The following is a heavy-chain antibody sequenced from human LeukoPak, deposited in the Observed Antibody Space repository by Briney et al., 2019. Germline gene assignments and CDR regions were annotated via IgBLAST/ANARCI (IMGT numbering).Heavy chain of an antibody. CDR1: GFTFSNYA. J-gene: IGHJ6*03. CDR3: ARDPQLWFGELFSGYYMDV. D-gene: IGHD3-10*01. CDR2: ISGSGGST. Sequence: GGSLRLSCAASGFTFSNYAMSWVRQAPGKGLEWVSAISGSGGSTYYADSVKGRFTISRDNSKNTLYLQMNSLRAEDTAVYYCARDPQLWFGELFSGYYMDVWGKGTTVTVSS. V-gene: IGHV3-23*01.